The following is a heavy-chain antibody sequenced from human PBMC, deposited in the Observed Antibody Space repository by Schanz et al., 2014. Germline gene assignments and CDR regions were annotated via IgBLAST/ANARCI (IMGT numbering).Heavy chain of an antibody. CDR2: ISYHGSER. J-gene: IGHJ4*02. CDR1: GFSFSDYG. CDR3: ARKTDSSGTGDY. Sequence: QVQLVESGGGVVQPGRSLRLSCAASGFSFSDYGMHWVRQAPGRGLEWVAVISYHGSERYYADSVKGRFTISRDNSKNTLYLQMNSLRAEDTAVYYCARKTDSSGTGDYWGQGTLVTVSS. D-gene: IGHD6-19*01. V-gene: IGHV3-30*03.